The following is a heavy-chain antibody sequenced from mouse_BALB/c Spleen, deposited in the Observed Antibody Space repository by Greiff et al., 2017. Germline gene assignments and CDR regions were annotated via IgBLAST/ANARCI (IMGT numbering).Heavy chain of an antibody. J-gene: IGHJ2*01. Sequence: EVKLVESGAELVKPGASVKLSCTASGFNIKDTYMHWVKQRPEQGLEWIGRIDPANGNTKYDPKFQGKATITADTSSNTAYLQLSSLTSEDTAVYYCATFITTATDDWGQGTTLTVSS. D-gene: IGHD1-2*01. CDR1: GFNIKDTY. V-gene: IGHV14-3*02. CDR2: IDPANGNT. CDR3: ATFITTATDD.